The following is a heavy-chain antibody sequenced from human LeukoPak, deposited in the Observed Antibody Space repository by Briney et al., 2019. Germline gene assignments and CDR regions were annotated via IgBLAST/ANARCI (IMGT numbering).Heavy chain of an antibody. D-gene: IGHD2-2*01. V-gene: IGHV3-7*01. CDR3: ARVGYCNTTSCYWRAFDY. Sequence: PGGSLRLSCAASGFTFSSYWMSWVRQAPGKGLEWVANINQDGSEQYYVDSVKGRFTISRDNTKNSLYLQMNSLRAEDTAVYYCARVGYCNTTSCYWRAFDYWGQGTLVTVSS. CDR1: GFTFSSYW. J-gene: IGHJ4*02. CDR2: INQDGSEQ.